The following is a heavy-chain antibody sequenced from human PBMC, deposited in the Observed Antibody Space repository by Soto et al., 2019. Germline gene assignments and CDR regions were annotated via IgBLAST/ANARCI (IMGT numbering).Heavy chain of an antibody. J-gene: IGHJ6*02. CDR2: IYYST. CDR3: ARDYRASYPAYYYYGMDV. V-gene: IGHV4-31*03. D-gene: IGHD3-16*02. CDR1: GGSISRGGYY. Sequence: QVQLQESGPGLVKPSQTLSLTCTVSGGSISRGGYYWSWIRQHPGKGLEWIGYIYYSTYYNPSLKSRVTISVDTSKNQFSLKLSSVTAADTAVYYCARDYRASYPAYYYYGMDVWGQGTTVTVSS.